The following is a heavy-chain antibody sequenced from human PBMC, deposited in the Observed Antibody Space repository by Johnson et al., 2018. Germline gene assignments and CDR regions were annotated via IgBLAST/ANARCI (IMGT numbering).Heavy chain of an antibody. CDR2: IISDGRIT. J-gene: IGHJ6*03. D-gene: IGHD4/OR15-4a*01. V-gene: IGHV3-74*02. CDR1: GFTLSSHW. Sequence: VQLAESGGGLVQPGGSLRLSCSGSGFTLSSHWMHWVRQVPGKGLVWVSRIISDGRITHSADSGKGRFTISRDNATTAVYLQMNRLRAEDTAVDYCARYRSDYGSWTHAYYYYMDDWGKGTTVTVSS. CDR3: ARYRSDYGSWTHAYYYYMDD.